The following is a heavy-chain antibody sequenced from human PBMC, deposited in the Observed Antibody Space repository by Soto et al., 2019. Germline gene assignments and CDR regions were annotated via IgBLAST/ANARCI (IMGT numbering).Heavy chain of an antibody. J-gene: IGHJ4*02. Sequence: SETLSLTCTVSGGSISSNYWTWIRQPPGQGLEWIGYVYNSGSTNYNPSLKSRVTISEDTSKSQFSLKVNSMTAADTAVYYCARYRREAVAGYTLDNWGQGILVTVSS. CDR2: VYNSGST. CDR3: ARYRREAVAGYTLDN. V-gene: IGHV4-59*01. CDR1: GGSISSNY. D-gene: IGHD6-13*01.